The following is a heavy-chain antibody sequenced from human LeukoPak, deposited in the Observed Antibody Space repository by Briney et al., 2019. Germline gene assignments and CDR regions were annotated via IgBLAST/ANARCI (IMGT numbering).Heavy chain of an antibody. Sequence: GGSLRLSCAASGFTFSSYAMHWVRQAPGKGLEWVAVISYDGSNKYYADSVKGRFTISRDNSKNTLYLQMNSLRAEDTALYYCASGGIYYGAAFDFWGQGTLVTVSS. CDR3: ASGGIYYGAAFDF. D-gene: IGHD1-26*01. CDR2: ISYDGSNK. J-gene: IGHJ4*02. CDR1: GFTFSSYA. V-gene: IGHV3-30*04.